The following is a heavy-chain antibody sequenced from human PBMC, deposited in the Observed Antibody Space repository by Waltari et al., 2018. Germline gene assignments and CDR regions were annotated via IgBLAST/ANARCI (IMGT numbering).Heavy chain of an antibody. Sequence: QLQLQESGPGLVKPSETLSLTCTVSGGSISSSSYYWGWIRRPPGKGLEWIGSIYYSGSTYYNPSLKSRVTISVDTSKNQFSLKLSSVTAADTAVYYCARHRDPMGGSGKGAFDIWGQGTMVTVSS. CDR2: IYYSGST. CDR1: GGSISSSSYY. V-gene: IGHV4-39*01. D-gene: IGHD3-10*01. CDR3: ARHRDPMGGSGKGAFDI. J-gene: IGHJ3*02.